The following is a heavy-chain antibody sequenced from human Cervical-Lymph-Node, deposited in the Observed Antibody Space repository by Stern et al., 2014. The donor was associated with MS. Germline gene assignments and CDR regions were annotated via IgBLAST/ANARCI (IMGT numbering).Heavy chain of an antibody. J-gene: IGHJ6*02. D-gene: IGHD2-21*02. V-gene: IGHV3-33*06. CDR2: IWHDGSNK. Sequence: VQLVQSGGGVVQPGRSLRLSCVASGFTFSSHGMHWVRQAPGKGLEWLAVIWHDGSNKYYADSVKGRFTLSRDNSKNTLFLQMNSLRAEDTAIYYCAKDGDKTAYGMDVWGQGTTVTVSS. CDR3: AKDGDKTAYGMDV. CDR1: GFTFSSHG.